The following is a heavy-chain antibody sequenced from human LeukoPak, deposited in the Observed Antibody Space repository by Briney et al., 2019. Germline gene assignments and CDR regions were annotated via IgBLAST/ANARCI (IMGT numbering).Heavy chain of an antibody. D-gene: IGHD4-17*01. V-gene: IGHV3-30-3*01. Sequence: GGSLRLSCAASRFTFSSCAMHWVRQAPGKGLEWVAVISYDGSNKYYADSVKGRFTISRDNSKNTLYLQMNSLGAEDTAVYYCARVPDTVSGMDVWGQGTTVTVSS. CDR3: ARVPDTVSGMDV. CDR1: RFTFSSCA. J-gene: IGHJ6*02. CDR2: ISYDGSNK.